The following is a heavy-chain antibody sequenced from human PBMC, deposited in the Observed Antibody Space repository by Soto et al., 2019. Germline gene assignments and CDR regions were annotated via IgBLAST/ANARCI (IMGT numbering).Heavy chain of an antibody. J-gene: IGHJ4*02. CDR1: GDSITTSY. D-gene: IGHD1-26*01. CDR3: ARVKSGAAFDY. CDR2: IYYSGST. V-gene: IGHV4-59*01. Sequence: QVQLQESGPRLVKPSETLSLTCTVSGDSITTSYWSWIRQSPGKGLEWIAYIYYSGSTNYNPSLNSRVTISVNTSKKHFSLKLTSVTAADTAVYYCARVKSGAAFDYWGQGTLVTVSS.